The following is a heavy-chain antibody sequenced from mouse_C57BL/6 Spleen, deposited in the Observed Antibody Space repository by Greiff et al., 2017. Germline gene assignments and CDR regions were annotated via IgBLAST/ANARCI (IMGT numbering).Heavy chain of an antibody. J-gene: IGHJ4*01. CDR3: ATYGSSSYYAMDY. V-gene: IGHV2-9-1*01. CDR2: IWTGGGT. D-gene: IGHD1-1*01. CDR1: GFSLTSYA. Sequence: VHLVESGPGLVAPSQSLSITCTVSGFSLTSYAISWVRQPPGKGLEWLGVIWTGGGTNYNSALKSRLSISKDNSKSQVFLKMNSLQTDDTARYYCATYGSSSYYAMDYWGQGTSVTVSS.